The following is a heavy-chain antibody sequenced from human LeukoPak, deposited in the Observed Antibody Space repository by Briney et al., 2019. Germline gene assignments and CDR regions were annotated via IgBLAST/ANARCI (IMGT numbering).Heavy chain of an antibody. CDR2: IYPGDSDT. CDR1: GYSFTSYW. D-gene: IGHD6-6*01. V-gene: IGHV5-51*01. Sequence: GESLKISCKGSGYSFTSYWFGWVRQMPGKGLEWMGIIYPGDSDTRYSPSFQGQVTISADKSISTAYLQWSSLKASDTAMYYCARLGEEYSSSSGGFDYWGQGTLVTVSS. CDR3: ARLGEEYSSSSGGFDY. J-gene: IGHJ4*02.